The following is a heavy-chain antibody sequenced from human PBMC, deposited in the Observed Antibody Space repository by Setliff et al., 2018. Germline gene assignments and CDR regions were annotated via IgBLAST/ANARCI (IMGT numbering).Heavy chain of an antibody. D-gene: IGHD3-16*01. CDR1: GVSVSSTTYY. V-gene: IGHV4-39*07. CDR2: VSFFGSS. CDR3: ARGLAVNRFDP. J-gene: IGHJ5*02. Sequence: SETLSLTCTVSGVSVSSTTYYWTWVRQPPGKGLEWIGTVSFFGSSYYSPSLKSRLAISLDTSGNRFSLNLTSVTAADTAVYYCARGLAVNRFDPWGQGTLVTVSS.